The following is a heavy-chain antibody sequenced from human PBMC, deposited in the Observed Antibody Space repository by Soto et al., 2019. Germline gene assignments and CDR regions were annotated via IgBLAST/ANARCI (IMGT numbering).Heavy chain of an antibody. CDR1: VFTFSNYW. J-gene: IGHJ4*02. Sequence: GGSLRLSCVASVFTFSNYWMHLVRQAPGKGLEWLVYINSNGYNTNYADSVKGRFTVSRDNSNDILYLQMDNLRVEDTSVYYCATLIQLWTPDFDHWGRGTQVTVSS. CDR3: ATLIQLWTPDFDH. V-gene: IGHV3-74*01. D-gene: IGHD3-3*01. CDR2: INSNGYNT.